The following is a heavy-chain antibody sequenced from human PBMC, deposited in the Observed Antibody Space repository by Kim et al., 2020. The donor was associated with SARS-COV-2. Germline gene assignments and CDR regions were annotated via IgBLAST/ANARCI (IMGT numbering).Heavy chain of an antibody. Sequence: GGSLRLSCAASGFTFSVYGMHWVRQAPGKGLEWVVVIRSDGSNKYYADSVKGRFTISRDNSKNMLFLQMNSLRAEDTAVYYCANFQSWGQAALGTVSS. CDR1: GFTFSVYG. CDR3: ANFQS. V-gene: IGHV3-33*06. J-gene: IGHJ5*02. CDR2: IRSDGSNK.